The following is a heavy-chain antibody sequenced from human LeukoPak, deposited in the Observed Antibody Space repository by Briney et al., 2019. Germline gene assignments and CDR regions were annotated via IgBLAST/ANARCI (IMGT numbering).Heavy chain of an antibody. CDR1: GFSLSTSGVG. CDR2: IYWNDDK. CDR3: AHRPGGSYQDYYFDY. J-gene: IGHJ4*02. D-gene: IGHD1-26*01. V-gene: IGHV2-5*01. Sequence: SGPTLVKPTRTLTLTCTFSGFSLSTSGVGVGWIRQPSGKALEWLALIYWNDDKRYSPSLKSRLTITKDTSKNQVVLTMTNMDPVDTATYYCAHRPGGSYQDYYFDYWGQGTLVTVSS.